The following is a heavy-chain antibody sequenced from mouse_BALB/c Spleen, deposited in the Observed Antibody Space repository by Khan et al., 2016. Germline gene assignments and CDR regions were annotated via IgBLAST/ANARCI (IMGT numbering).Heavy chain of an antibody. CDR3: TRRGPIYYYGSSYGY. V-gene: IGHV14-3*02. Sequence: VQLQQSGAELVKPGASVKLSCTASGFNIKDTYMHWVRQRPEQGLEWIGRIDPGNGNARYDPKFQDKATITADTSSNTAYLQLRRLTSEVTGVSYCTRRGPIYYYGSSYGYWGQGTTLTVSS. CDR1: GFNIKDTY. CDR2: IDPGNGNA. J-gene: IGHJ2*01. D-gene: IGHD1-1*01.